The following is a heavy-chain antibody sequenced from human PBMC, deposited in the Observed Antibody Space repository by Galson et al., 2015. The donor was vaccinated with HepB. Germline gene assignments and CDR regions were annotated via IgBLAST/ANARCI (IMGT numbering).Heavy chain of an antibody. Sequence: PALVKPTQTLTLTCTFSGFSLSTSGMCVSWIRQPPGKALEWLALIDWDDDKYYSTSLKTRLTITKDTSKNQVVLTMTNMDPVDTATYYCARSSYYYDSSGYYTPRGWFDPWGQGTLVTVSS. D-gene: IGHD3-22*01. CDR1: GFSLSTSGMC. V-gene: IGHV2-70*01. J-gene: IGHJ5*02. CDR3: ARSSYYYDSSGYYTPRGWFDP. CDR2: IDWDDDK.